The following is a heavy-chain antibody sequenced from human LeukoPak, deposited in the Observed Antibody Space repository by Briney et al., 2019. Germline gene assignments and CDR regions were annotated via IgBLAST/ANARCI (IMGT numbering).Heavy chain of an antibody. D-gene: IGHD3-10*01. CDR2: INHSGST. CDR1: GGSFSGYY. V-gene: IGHV4-34*01. J-gene: IGHJ6*03. Sequence: SETLSLTCAVYGGSFSGYYWSWIRQPPGKGLEWIGEINHSGSTNYNPSLKSRVTISVDTSKNQFSLKLSSVTAADTAVYYCARAAGSGGYYPIYYYYYMDVWGKGTTVTVSS. CDR3: ARAAGSGGYYPIYYYYYMDV.